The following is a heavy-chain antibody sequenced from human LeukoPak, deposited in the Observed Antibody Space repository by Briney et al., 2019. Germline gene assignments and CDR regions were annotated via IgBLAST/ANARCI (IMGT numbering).Heavy chain of an antibody. D-gene: IGHD2/OR15-2a*01. Sequence: RESGPALVKPTQTLTLTCSFSGFSLSTSGMCVSWIRRPPWKALEWLARIDWDDDKFYSTSLKTRLTISKDTSKNQVVLTMTSMDPVDTATYYCARTHSSTYHFDFWGQGTLVTVSS. CDR2: IDWDDDK. J-gene: IGHJ4*02. V-gene: IGHV2-70*17. CDR3: ARTHSSTYHFDF. CDR1: GFSLSTSGMC.